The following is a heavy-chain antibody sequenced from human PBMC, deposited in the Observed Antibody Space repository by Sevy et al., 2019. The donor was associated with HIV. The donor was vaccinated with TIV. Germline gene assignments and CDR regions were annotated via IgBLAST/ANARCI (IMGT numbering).Heavy chain of an antibody. CDR1: GFTFDDYA. V-gene: IGHV3-20*01. D-gene: IGHD3-22*01. CDR3: ARSTYYFDTTGFGSFDI. J-gene: IGHJ3*02. Sequence: GGYLRLSCATSGFTFDDYAMNWVRQVPGKGLEWVSGVNWKGDGIGYGDSVKGRFIISRDNAKKSLYLQMNSLRVEDTALYHCARSTYYFDTTGFGSFDIWGQGTMVTVSS. CDR2: VNWKGDGI.